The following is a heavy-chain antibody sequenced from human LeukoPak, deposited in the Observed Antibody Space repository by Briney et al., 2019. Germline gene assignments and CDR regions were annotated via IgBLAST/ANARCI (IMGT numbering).Heavy chain of an antibody. Sequence: SETLSLTCAVYGGSFSGYYWSWIRQPPGKGLEWIGEINHSGSTNYNPSLKSRVTISVDTSKNQFSLKLSSVTAADTAVCYCARGLSARWLPYYYYGMDVWGQGTTVTVSS. CDR2: INHSGST. CDR3: ARGLSARWLPYYYYGMDV. J-gene: IGHJ6*02. D-gene: IGHD5-24*01. CDR1: GGSFSGYY. V-gene: IGHV4-34*01.